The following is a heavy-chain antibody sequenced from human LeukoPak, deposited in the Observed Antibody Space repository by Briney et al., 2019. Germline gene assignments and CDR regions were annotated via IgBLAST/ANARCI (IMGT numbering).Heavy chain of an antibody. CDR2: ISSSGSTI. V-gene: IGHV3-48*03. D-gene: IGHD3-22*01. CDR1: GFTFSSYE. CDR3: ARGHFYYGKAFDI. J-gene: IGHJ3*02. Sequence: GGSLGLSCAASGFTFSSYEMNWVRQAPGKGLEWVSHISSSGSTIYYADSVKGRFTISRDNAKNSLYLQMNSLRAEDTTVYYCARGHFYYGKAFDIWGQGTMVTVSS.